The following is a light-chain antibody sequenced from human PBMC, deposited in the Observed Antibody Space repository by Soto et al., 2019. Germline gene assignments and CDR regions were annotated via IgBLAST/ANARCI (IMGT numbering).Light chain of an antibody. CDR1: QSISNS. V-gene: IGKV1-5*03. CDR3: QQYNTFSWT. Sequence: DIQMTQSPSTLSASVGDRVTITCRASQSISNSLAWYQQKPGKAPTFLIYKASSLQSGVPSRFSGSGSGTEFTLTISSLQPADVATYYCQQYNTFSWTFSQGTRVEIK. J-gene: IGKJ1*01. CDR2: KAS.